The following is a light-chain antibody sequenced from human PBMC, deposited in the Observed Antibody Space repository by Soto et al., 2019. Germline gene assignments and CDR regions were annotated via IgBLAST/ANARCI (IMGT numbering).Light chain of an antibody. Sequence: EIVMTQSPATLSVSPGERATLSCRARQSVGSNLAWYQQKPGQAPRLLIYGAATRDTGMPAMFSRSGSGREFTLTISTLQSEDLPLYFCQQYSNWPRTFGQGTKVEI. CDR2: GAA. CDR1: QSVGSN. V-gene: IGKV3-15*01. J-gene: IGKJ1*01. CDR3: QQYSNWPRT.